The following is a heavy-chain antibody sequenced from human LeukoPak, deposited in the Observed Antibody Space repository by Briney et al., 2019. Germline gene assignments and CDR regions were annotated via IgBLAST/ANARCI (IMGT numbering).Heavy chain of an antibody. J-gene: IGHJ4*02. D-gene: IGHD6-13*01. Sequence: GESLQISCKGSGSSFTSYWISWVRQMPGKGLEWMGIIYPGDSDTRYSPSFQGQVTISADKSISTAYLQWSSLKASDTAMYYCARRPSGGYSSSDDFDYWGQGTLVTVSS. CDR1: GSSFTSYW. CDR2: IYPGDSDT. V-gene: IGHV5-51*01. CDR3: ARRPSGGYSSSDDFDY.